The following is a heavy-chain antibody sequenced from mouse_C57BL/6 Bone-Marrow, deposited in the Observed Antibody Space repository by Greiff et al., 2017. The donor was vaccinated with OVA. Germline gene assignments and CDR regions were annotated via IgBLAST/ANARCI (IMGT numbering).Heavy chain of an antibody. D-gene: IGHD2-4*01. V-gene: IGHV1-54*01. J-gene: IGHJ4*01. CDR3: ARSCDYGYYYAMDY. Sequence: QVQLQQSGAELVRPGTSVKVSCKASGYAFTNYLIEWVKQRPGQGLEWIGVINPGSGGTNYNEKFKGKATLTADKSSSTAYMQLSSLTSEDSAVYFCARSCDYGYYYAMDYWGQGTSVTVSS. CDR2: INPGSGGT. CDR1: GYAFTNYL.